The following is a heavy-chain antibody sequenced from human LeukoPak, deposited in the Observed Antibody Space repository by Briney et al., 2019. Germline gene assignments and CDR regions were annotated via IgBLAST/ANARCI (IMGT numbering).Heavy chain of an antibody. CDR1: GFTFSSDA. D-gene: IGHD3-22*01. CDR3: ARYYYDSSGYYYFDY. CDR2: ISSSGSTI. V-gene: IGHV3-21*04. J-gene: IGHJ4*02. Sequence: GGSLRLSCAASGFTFSSDAMSWVRQAPGKGLEWVSAISSSGSTIYYADSVKGRFTISRDNAKNSLYLQMNSLRAEDTAVYYCARYYYDSSGYYYFDYWGQGTLVTVSS.